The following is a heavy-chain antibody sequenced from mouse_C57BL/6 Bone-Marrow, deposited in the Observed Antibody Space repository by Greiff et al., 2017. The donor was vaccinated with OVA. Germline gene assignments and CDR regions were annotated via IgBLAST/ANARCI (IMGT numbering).Heavy chain of an antibody. Sequence: EVHLVESGGGLVQPGGSLKLSCAASGFTFSDFYMYWIRQTPEKRLEWVAYISNGGGSTYYPDTVKGRFTISRDNAKNTLYLQMSRLKSEDTAMYYCARLDAMDYWGQGTSVTVPS. V-gene: IGHV5-12*01. CDR1: GFTFSDFY. J-gene: IGHJ4*01. CDR3: ARLDAMDY. CDR2: ISNGGGST.